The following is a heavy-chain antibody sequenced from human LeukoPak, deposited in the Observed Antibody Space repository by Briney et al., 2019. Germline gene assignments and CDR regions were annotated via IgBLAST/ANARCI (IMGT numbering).Heavy chain of an antibody. Sequence: SETLSLTCTVSGGSISSSSYYWGWIRQPPGKGLEWIGSIYYSGSTYYNPSLKSRVTISVDTSKNQFSLKLSSVTAADTAVYYCARDSPSYDYVWGSYRPFDYWGQGTLVTVSS. V-gene: IGHV4-39*02. CDR2: IYYSGST. D-gene: IGHD3-16*02. J-gene: IGHJ4*02. CDR3: ARDSPSYDYVWGSYRPFDY. CDR1: GGSISSSSYY.